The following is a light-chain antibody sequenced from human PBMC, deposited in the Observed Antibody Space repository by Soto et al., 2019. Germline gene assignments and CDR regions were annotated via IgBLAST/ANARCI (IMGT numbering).Light chain of an antibody. J-gene: IGKJ5*01. Sequence: AIQLTQSPSSLSASVGDRVTITCRASQGISSALAWYQQTPGKPPNLLISDASTLESGVPSRFSGSGSGTDFTLTISSLQPEDFATYYCQQFNDYPFAFGQGTRLEI. CDR2: DAS. CDR3: QQFNDYPFA. V-gene: IGKV1D-13*01. CDR1: QGISSA.